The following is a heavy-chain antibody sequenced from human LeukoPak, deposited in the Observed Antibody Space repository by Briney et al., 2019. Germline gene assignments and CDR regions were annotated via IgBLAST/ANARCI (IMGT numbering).Heavy chain of an antibody. J-gene: IGHJ4*02. CDR3: ARTAGDSRGWYAGDY. CDR2: IYSGGST. CDR1: GFTVSSNY. D-gene: IGHD6-19*01. V-gene: IGHV3-53*01. Sequence: PGGSLRLSCAASGFTVSSNYMSWVRQAPGKGLEWVSVIYSGGSTYYADSVKGRFTISRDNSKNTLYLQMNSLRAEDTAVYYCARTAGDSRGWYAGDYWGQGTLVTVSS.